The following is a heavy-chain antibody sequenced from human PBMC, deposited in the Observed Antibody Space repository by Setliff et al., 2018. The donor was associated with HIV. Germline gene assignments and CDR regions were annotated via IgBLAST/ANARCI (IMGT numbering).Heavy chain of an antibody. Sequence: VSGPTLVNPTQTLTLTCTFSGFSLNTVGMCVSWIRQPPGKALEWLARIDWDDDKYYITSLKTRLTISKDTSKNQVVLTMTNMDPVDSGTYFCARTRPPSGLASAYFFDSWGQGTLVTVS. D-gene: IGHD6-25*01. CDR1: GFSLNTVGMC. CDR2: IDWDDDK. J-gene: IGHJ4*02. V-gene: IGHV2-70*11. CDR3: ARTRPPSGLASAYFFDS.